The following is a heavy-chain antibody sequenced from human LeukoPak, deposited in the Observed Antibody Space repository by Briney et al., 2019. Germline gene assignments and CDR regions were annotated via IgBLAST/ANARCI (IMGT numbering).Heavy chain of an antibody. Sequence: SETLSLTCSVSGGSIGSYYWNWIRQPPGKGLEWIGCIHYSGYISYNPSLESQVTISADTSKDQFSLKMSSVTAADTALYYCARWQGDSSNWGRTRGYGMDVWGQGITVIVSS. V-gene: IGHV4-59*01. CDR3: ARWQGDSSNWGRTRGYGMDV. CDR1: GGSIGSYY. D-gene: IGHD6-13*01. CDR2: IHYSGYI. J-gene: IGHJ6*02.